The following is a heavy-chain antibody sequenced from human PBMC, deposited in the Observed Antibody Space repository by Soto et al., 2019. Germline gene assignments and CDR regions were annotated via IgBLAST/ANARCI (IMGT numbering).Heavy chain of an antibody. D-gene: IGHD6-19*01. CDR3: ATSRISIAVAGETEYYFDY. Sequence: ASVKVSCKASGYIFTGYYMHWVRQAPGQGLEWMGWINPNSGDTNYTQRFQGWVTMTRDTSISTAYMELSRLRSDDTAVYYCATSRISIAVAGETEYYFDYWGQGTPVTVSS. CDR2: INPNSGDT. J-gene: IGHJ4*02. CDR1: GYIFTGYY. V-gene: IGHV1-2*04.